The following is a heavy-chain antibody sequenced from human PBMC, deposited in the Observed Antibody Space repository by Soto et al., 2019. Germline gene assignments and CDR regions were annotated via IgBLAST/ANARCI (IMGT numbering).Heavy chain of an antibody. J-gene: IGHJ6*02. CDR3: AREDGDYDYYYYGMDV. CDR1: GGSISSGDYY. V-gene: IGHV4-30-4*01. Sequence: SETLSLTCTVSGGSISSGDYYWSWIRQPPGKGLEWIGYIYYSGSTYYNPSLESRVTISVDTSKNQFSLKLSSVTAADTAVYYCAREDGDYDYYYYGMDVWGQGTTVTVSS. CDR2: IYYSGST. D-gene: IGHD4-17*01.